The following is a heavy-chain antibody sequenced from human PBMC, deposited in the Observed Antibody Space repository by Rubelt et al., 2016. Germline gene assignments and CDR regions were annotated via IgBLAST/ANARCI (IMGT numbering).Heavy chain of an antibody. D-gene: IGHD6-13*01. J-gene: IGHJ4*02. V-gene: IGHV3-33*01. CDR3: ARGIAAPGTDY. CDR2: IWHDGTDK. Sequence: GKRLEWVAVIWHDGTDKYYADSVKGRFTISRDNSKNTLFLQMNSLRVEDTAVHYCARGIAAPGTDYWGQGTLVTVSS.